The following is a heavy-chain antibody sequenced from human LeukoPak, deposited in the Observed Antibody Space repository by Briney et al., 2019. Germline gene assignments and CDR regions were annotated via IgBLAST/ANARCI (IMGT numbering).Heavy chain of an antibody. J-gene: IGHJ2*01. D-gene: IGHD2-15*01. Sequence: SVKVSCKASGGTFSSYTISWVRQAPGQGLEWMGRIIPILGIANYAQKFQGRVTITADKSTSTAYMELSSLRSEDTAVYYCARGFGGYDWYFDLWGRGTLVTVSS. V-gene: IGHV1-69*02. CDR2: IIPILGIA. CDR1: GGTFSSYT. CDR3: ARGFGGYDWYFDL.